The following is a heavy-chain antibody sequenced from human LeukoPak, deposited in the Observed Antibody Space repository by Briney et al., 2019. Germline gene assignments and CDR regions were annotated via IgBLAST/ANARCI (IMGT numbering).Heavy chain of an antibody. CDR3: ARHGGYYDFWSGYHFNWFDP. J-gene: IGHJ5*02. CDR2: IYYSGST. D-gene: IGHD3-3*01. V-gene: IGHV4-39*01. CDR1: GGSISSSSYY. Sequence: SETLSLTCTVSGGSISSSSYYWGWIRQPPGKGLEWIGSIYYSGSTYYNPSLHSRVTISVDTSKNQFSLKLSSVTAADTAVYYCARHGGYYDFWSGYHFNWFDPWGQGTLVTVSS.